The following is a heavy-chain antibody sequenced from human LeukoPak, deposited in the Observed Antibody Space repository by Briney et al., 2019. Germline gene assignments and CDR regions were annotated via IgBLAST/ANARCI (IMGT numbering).Heavy chain of an antibody. J-gene: IGHJ3*02. V-gene: IGHV3-30*18. D-gene: IGHD1-26*01. Sequence: QAGGSLRLSCAASGFTFSSYGMHWVRQAPGKGLEWVAVISYDGSNKYYADSVKGRFTISRDNSKNTLYLQMNSLRAEDTAVYYCAKEGIFIVGATLRAFDTWGQGTMVTVSS. CDR1: GFTFSSYG. CDR2: ISYDGSNK. CDR3: AKEGIFIVGATLRAFDT.